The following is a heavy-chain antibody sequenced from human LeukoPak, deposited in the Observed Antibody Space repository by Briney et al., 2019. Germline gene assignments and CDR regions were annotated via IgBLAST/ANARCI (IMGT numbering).Heavy chain of an antibody. CDR1: GGTFSSYA. CDR3: ARERTPTYYYDSSGYNNYYYYYMDV. D-gene: IGHD3-22*01. Sequence: SVKVSCKASGGTFSSYAISWVRQAPGQGLEWMGGIIPIFGTANYAQKFQGRVTITADKSTSTAYMELSSLRSEDTAVYYCARERTPTYYYDSSGYNNYYYYYMDVWGKGTTVTVSS. V-gene: IGHV1-69*06. J-gene: IGHJ6*03. CDR2: IIPIFGTA.